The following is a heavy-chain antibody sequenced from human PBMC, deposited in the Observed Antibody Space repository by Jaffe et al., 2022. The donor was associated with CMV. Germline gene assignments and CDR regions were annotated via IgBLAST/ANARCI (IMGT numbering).Heavy chain of an antibody. D-gene: IGHD7-27*01. V-gene: IGHV3-23*04. CDR3: AKETGGDQLHHYYYYMDV. Sequence: EVQLVESGGGLVQPGGSLRLSCAASGFTFSSYAMSWVRQAPGKGLEWVSAISGSGGSTYYADSVKGRFTISRDNSKNTLYLQMNSLRAEDTAVYYCAKETGGDQLHHYYYYMDVWGKGTTVTVSS. CDR2: ISGSGGST. J-gene: IGHJ6*03. CDR1: GFTFSSYA.